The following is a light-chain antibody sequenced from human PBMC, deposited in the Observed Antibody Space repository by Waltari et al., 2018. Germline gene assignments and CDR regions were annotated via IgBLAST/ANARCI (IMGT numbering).Light chain of an antibody. Sequence: QSVLTQPPSVSAAPGQRVTISCSGGHSNIGNNYVSWYRQFPGTAPKLLIYEDIERPSGVPGLFPGSKSGTSATLDITGLQAGDEADYYCGTWDSSLGGAVFGGGTHLTVL. CDR1: HSNIGNNY. V-gene: IGLV1-51*02. J-gene: IGLJ7*01. CDR2: EDI. CDR3: GTWDSSLGGAV.